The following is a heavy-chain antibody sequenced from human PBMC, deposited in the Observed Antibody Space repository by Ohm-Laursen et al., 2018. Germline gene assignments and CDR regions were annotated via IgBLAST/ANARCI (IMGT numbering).Heavy chain of an antibody. V-gene: IGHV3-23*01. D-gene: IGHD3-10*01. CDR3: ARDPHYGAVDI. J-gene: IGHJ3*02. Sequence: SLRLSCAASGFTFTSHAMSWVRQAPGKGLEWVSGISGPSSVTYYADSVKGRFTISRDDSKNTLFLQMNSLRADDAAVYYCARDPHYGAVDIWGQGTMVTVSS. CDR2: ISGPSSVT. CDR1: GFTFTSHA.